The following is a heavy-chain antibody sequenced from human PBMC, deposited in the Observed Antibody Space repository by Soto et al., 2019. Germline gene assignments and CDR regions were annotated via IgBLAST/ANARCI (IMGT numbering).Heavy chain of an antibody. CDR2: IKSKTDGATT. J-gene: IGHJ5*02. D-gene: IGHD1-26*01. CDR3: TTIFPKGKWDLGP. CDR1: GFSFTNAW. V-gene: IGHV3-15*05. Sequence: PGGSLRLSCAASGFSFTNAWMSWVRQAPGKGLEWIGRIKSKTDGATTDYAGPVKGRFTISRDDSKKTLFVQMNGLKTEDTAVYYCTTIFPKGKWDLGPWGQGTLVTVSS.